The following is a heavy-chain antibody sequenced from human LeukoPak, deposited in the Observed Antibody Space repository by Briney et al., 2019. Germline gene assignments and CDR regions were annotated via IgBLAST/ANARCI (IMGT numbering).Heavy chain of an antibody. CDR1: GGSFSGYY. CDR3: VKDGADSSGWYYGFDT. J-gene: IGHJ3*02. Sequence: PSETLSLTCAVYGGSFSGYYWSWIRQPPGKGLEWIGEINHSGSTNYNPSLKSRVTISVDTSKNQFSLKLSSVTAADTAVYHCVKDGADSSGWYYGFDTWGQGTMVIVSS. CDR2: INHSGST. D-gene: IGHD6-19*01. V-gene: IGHV4-34*01.